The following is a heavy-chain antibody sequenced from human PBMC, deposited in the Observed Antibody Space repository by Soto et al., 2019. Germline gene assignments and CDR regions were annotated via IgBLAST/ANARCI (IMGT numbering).Heavy chain of an antibody. D-gene: IGHD4-17*01. CDR2: IYHSGST. J-gene: IGHJ4*02. V-gene: IGHV4-31*03. Sequence: PSETLSLTCTVPGDSISSCGYYWSWNRQHPGKGLEWIGYIYHSGSTYYNPSLKSRVTISVDTSKNQFSLKLSSVIAAATAVYYCARRYGASFDYWGQGTRVTVS. CDR3: ARRYGASFDY. CDR1: GDSISSCGYY.